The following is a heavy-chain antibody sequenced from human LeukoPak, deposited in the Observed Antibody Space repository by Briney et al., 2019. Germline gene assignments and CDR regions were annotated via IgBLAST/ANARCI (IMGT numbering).Heavy chain of an antibody. V-gene: IGHV4-39*01. J-gene: IGHJ4*02. D-gene: IGHD1-7*01. Sequence: PSETLSLTCTVSGGSISSSSYYWGWIRQPPGKGLEWIGSIYYSGSTYYNPSLKSRVTISVDTSKNQFSLKLSSVTAADTAVYYCASRELELEELDYWGQGTLVTVSS. CDR3: ASRELELEELDY. CDR1: GGSISSSSYY. CDR2: IYYSGST.